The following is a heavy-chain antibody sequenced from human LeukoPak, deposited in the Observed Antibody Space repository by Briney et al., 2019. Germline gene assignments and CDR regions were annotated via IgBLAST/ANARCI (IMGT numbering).Heavy chain of an antibody. CDR3: ARGGSSELDY. CDR1: GGSISIYY. Sequence: PSETLSLTCTVSGGSISIYYWSWIRQPPGKGLEWIGYIYYSGSTNYNPSLKSRVTISVETSKNQFSLKLSSVTASDTAVYYCARGGSSELDYWGQGTLVTVSS. CDR2: IYYSGST. D-gene: IGHD6-25*01. J-gene: IGHJ4*02. V-gene: IGHV4-59*08.